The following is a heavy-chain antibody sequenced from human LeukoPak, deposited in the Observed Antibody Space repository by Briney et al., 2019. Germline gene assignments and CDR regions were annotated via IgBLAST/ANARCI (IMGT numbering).Heavy chain of an antibody. J-gene: IGHJ4*02. CDR2: IYYSGST. Sequence: SETLSLTCTVSGGSISSYYWSWIRQPPGKGLEWIGYIYYSGSTNYNPSLKSRVTISVDTSKNQFSLKLSSVTAADTAVYYCASKFGRWELLDYWGQGTLVTVSS. CDR3: ASKFGRWELLDY. CDR1: GGSISSYY. D-gene: IGHD1-26*01. V-gene: IGHV4-59*01.